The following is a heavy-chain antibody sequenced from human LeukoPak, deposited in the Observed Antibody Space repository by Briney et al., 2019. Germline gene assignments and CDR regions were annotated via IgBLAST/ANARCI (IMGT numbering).Heavy chain of an antibody. D-gene: IGHD5-12*01. CDR2: IYTSGST. Sequence: SETLSLACTVSGGSISSYYWSWIRQPAGKGLEWIGRIYTSGSTNYNPSLKSRVTMSVDTSKNQFSLKLSSVTAADTAVYYCARVSGYDWESFYDYWGQGSLVTVSS. CDR1: GGSISSYY. J-gene: IGHJ4*02. CDR3: ARVSGYDWESFYDY. V-gene: IGHV4-4*07.